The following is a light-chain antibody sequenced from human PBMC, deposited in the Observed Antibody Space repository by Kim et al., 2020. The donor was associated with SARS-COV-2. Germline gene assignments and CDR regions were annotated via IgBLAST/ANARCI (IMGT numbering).Light chain of an antibody. Sequence: EIVMTQSPATLSLSPGERATLSCRASQSVSSSYLSWYQQKPGQAPRLLIYGASTRATGIPARFSGSRSGTDFTLTISSLQPEDFAVYYCQQDYNLPWTFGQGTKVDIK. CDR1: QSVSSSY. V-gene: IGKV3D-7*01. J-gene: IGKJ1*01. CDR2: GAS. CDR3: QQDYNLPWT.